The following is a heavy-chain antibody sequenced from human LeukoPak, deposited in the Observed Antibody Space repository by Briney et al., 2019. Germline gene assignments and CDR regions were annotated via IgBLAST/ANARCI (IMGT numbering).Heavy chain of an antibody. CDR2: INPNSGGT. CDR1: GYTFTGYY. CDR3: ARVSVQYYYGSGSYYNVYFDY. V-gene: IGHV1-2*02. Sequence: ASVKVSCKASGYTFTGYYMHWVRQAPGPGIEWMGWINPNSGGTNYAQKFQGRVTMTRDTSISTAYMELSRLRSDDTAVYYCARVSVQYYYGSGSYYNVYFDYWGQGTLVTVSS. D-gene: IGHD3-10*01. J-gene: IGHJ4*02.